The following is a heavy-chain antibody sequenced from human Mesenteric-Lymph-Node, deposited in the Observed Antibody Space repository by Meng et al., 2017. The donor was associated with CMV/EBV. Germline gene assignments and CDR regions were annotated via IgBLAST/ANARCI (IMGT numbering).Heavy chain of an antibody. J-gene: IGHJ4*02. CDR1: YPFDPSR. Sequence: YPFDPSRHCWVRPGPLQRTRWMGLICVCNGNPSCADNFQRRLTLPTDTSTNTAYMELRILTSDDTAVYSCARDHRAYHIFTGFSHFDQWGQGTLVTVSS. CDR3: ARDHRAYHIFTGFSHFDQ. D-gene: IGHD3-9*01. CDR2: ICVCNGNP. V-gene: IGHV1-18*04.